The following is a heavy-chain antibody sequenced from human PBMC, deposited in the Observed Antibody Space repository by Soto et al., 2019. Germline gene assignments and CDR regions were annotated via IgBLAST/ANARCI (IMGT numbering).Heavy chain of an antibody. CDR1: GFTFSSYA. Sequence: GGSLRLSCAASGFTFSSYAMIWVRQAPGKGLEWVSAISGSGGSTYYADSVKGRFTISRDNSKNTLYLQMNSLRAEDTAVYYCASHKEQYYYYYMEVWGKGTTVTVSS. CDR2: ISGSGGST. J-gene: IGHJ6*03. V-gene: IGHV3-23*01. CDR3: ASHKEQYYYYYMEV.